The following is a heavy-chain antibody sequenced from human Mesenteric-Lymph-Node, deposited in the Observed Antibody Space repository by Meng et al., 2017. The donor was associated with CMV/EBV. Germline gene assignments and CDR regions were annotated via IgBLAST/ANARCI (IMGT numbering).Heavy chain of an antibody. D-gene: IGHD3-16*01. CDR2: VYYSGTA. Sequence: CTVSGGSITSHHWGWIRQAPGKGLEWIGNVYYSGTANYNPSLKSRVTISVDTSKNQFSLKLTSVTAADTAIYYCARDQSGGYNWFDPWGQGTLVTVSS. J-gene: IGHJ5*02. CDR3: ARDQSGGYNWFDP. V-gene: IGHV4-59*11. CDR1: GGSITSHH.